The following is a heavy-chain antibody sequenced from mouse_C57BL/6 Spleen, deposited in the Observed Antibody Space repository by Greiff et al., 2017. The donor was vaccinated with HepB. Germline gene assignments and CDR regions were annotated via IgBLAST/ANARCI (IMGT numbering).Heavy chain of an antibody. CDR1: GFTFSDYG. CDR2: ISSGSSTI. CDR3: AGGFYDYDRDFDY. V-gene: IGHV5-17*01. J-gene: IGHJ2*01. D-gene: IGHD2-4*01. Sequence: EVMLVESGGGLVKPGGSLKLSCAASGFTFSDYGMHWVRQAPEKGLEWVAYISSGSSTIYYADTVKGRFTISRDNAKNTLFLQMTSLRSEDTAMYYCAGGFYDYDRDFDYWGQGTTLTVSS.